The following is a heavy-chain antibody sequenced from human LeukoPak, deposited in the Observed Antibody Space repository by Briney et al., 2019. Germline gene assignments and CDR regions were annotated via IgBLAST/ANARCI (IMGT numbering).Heavy chain of an antibody. Sequence: GGSLRLSCAASGFTFSSYAMSWVRQAPGKGLEWVSAISGSGGSTYYADSVKGRFTISRDNSKNTLYLQMNSLRAEDTAVYYCAMFHSSGREKDYWGQGTLVTVSS. CDR1: GFTFSSYA. CDR3: AMFHSSGREKDY. V-gene: IGHV3-23*01. D-gene: IGHD6-19*01. J-gene: IGHJ4*02. CDR2: ISGSGGST.